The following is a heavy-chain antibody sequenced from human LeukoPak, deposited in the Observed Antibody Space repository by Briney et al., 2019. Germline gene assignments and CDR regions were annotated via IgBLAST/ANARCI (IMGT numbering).Heavy chain of an antibody. D-gene: IGHD1-14*01. CDR2: INHSGST. CDR3: ARGTLNIPGEHGAFDY. CDR1: GGSFSSYY. J-gene: IGHJ4*02. Sequence: SETLSLTCAVYGGSFSSYYWSWIRQPPGKGLEWIGEINHSGSTNYNPSLKSRVTISVDTSKNQFSLKLSSVTAADTAVYYCARGTLNIPGEHGAFDYWGQGTLVTVSS. V-gene: IGHV4-34*01.